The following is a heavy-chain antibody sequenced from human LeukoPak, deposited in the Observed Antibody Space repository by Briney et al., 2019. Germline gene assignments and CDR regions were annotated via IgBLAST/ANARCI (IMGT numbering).Heavy chain of an antibody. CDR1: GGSFSSYY. J-gene: IGHJ4*02. Sequence: PSETLSLTCAVYGGSFSSYYWSWIRQPAGKGLEWIGRIYTSGSTNYNPSLKSRVTISVDTSKNQFSLKLSSVTAADTAVYYCARDNGGDGYNPFDYWGQGTLVTVSS. D-gene: IGHD5-24*01. V-gene: IGHV4-4*07. CDR3: ARDNGGDGYNPFDY. CDR2: IYTSGST.